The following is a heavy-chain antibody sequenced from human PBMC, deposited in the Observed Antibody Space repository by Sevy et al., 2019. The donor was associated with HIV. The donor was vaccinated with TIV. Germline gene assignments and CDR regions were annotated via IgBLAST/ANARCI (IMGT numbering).Heavy chain of an antibody. D-gene: IGHD3-3*01. CDR1: GFTFSSYA. CDR3: AKDRNFWSEGGFLHH. CDR2: ISYDGNNK. Sequence: GGSLRLSCAASGFTFSSYAIHWVRQAPGKGLEWVAVISYDGNNKYYADSVQGRFTVSRDNSKNTLYVQMNSLRAEDTAVYYCAKDRNFWSEGGFLHHWGQGTLVTVSS. J-gene: IGHJ1*01. V-gene: IGHV3-30*18.